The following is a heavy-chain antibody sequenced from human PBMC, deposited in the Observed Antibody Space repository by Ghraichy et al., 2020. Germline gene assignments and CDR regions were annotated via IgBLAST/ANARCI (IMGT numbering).Heavy chain of an antibody. V-gene: IGHV3-7*03. CDR2: INQDGSQK. CDR3: ARAAN. CDR1: GFAFGGYW. J-gene: IGHJ4*02. Sequence: GSLRLSCAASGFAFGGYWMSWVRQAPGKGLECVANINQDGSQKYCVDSAKGRFTISRDNAKNSLFLQMNDLRVEDTAVYYCARAANWGQGTLVTVSS.